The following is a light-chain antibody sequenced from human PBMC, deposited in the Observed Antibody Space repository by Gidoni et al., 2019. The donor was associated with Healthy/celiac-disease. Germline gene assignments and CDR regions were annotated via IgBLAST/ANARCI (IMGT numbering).Light chain of an antibody. Sequence: EIVITQSPATLSVSPGERASLSCRASQSVSSNLAWYQQKPGQDPRLLIYGASTRATGIPARFSGSGSGTEFTLIISSLQSEDFAVYYCQQYNNWPLTFGQGTRLEIK. CDR2: GAS. V-gene: IGKV3-15*01. J-gene: IGKJ5*01. CDR3: QQYNNWPLT. CDR1: QSVSSN.